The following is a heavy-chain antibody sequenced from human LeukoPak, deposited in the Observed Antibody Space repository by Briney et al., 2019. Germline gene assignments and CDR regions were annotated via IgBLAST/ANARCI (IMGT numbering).Heavy chain of an antibody. J-gene: IGHJ4*02. CDR2: ISGTGNSP. CDR3: AKIVAISGRPWEGFDY. D-gene: IGHD1-26*01. CDR1: GFTFSTYA. V-gene: IGHV3-23*01. Sequence: PGGSLRLSCAASGFTFSTYAMSWVRQAPGKGLEWVSAISGTGNSPYYGDSVKGRFTISRDNSKNTLYLQMNSLRAEDTAVYYCAKIVAISGRPWEGFDYWGQGTLVTVSS.